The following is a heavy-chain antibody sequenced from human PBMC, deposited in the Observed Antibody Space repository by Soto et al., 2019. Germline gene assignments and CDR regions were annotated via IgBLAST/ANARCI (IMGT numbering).Heavy chain of an antibody. CDR1: GYTFTGYY. Sequence: ASVKVSCKASGYTFTGYYIHWVRQAPGQGLEWMGWINPNSGGTNYAQKFQGWVTMTRDTSISTAYMELSRLTSDDTAVYYCATACRDGYNFLDYWGQGTLVTVSS. J-gene: IGHJ4*02. CDR2: INPNSGGT. D-gene: IGHD5-12*01. CDR3: ATACRDGYNFLDY. V-gene: IGHV1-2*04.